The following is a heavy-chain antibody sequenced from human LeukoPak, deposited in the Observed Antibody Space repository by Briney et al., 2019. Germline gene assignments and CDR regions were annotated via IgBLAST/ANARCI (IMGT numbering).Heavy chain of an antibody. J-gene: IGHJ5*02. CDR2: VYYSGST. CDR3: ARLLWFGEFLFDP. V-gene: IGHV4-31*03. CDR1: GGXISSGGYY. D-gene: IGHD3-10*01. Sequence: SQTLSLTCSVSGGXISSGGYYWSWIRQHPGKGLEWIGYVYYSGSTYYNPSLKSRVTISVDTSKNQFSLKLSSVTAADTAVYYCARLLWFGEFLFDPWGQGTLVTVSS.